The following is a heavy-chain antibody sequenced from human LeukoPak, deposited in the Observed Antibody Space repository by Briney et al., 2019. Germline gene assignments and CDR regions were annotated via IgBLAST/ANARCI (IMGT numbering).Heavy chain of an antibody. CDR1: GGTFSSYA. CDR2: IIPIFGTA. D-gene: IGHD7-27*01. Sequence: ASVKVSCKASGGTFSSYAISWVRQAPGRGLEWMGGIIPIFGTANYAQKFQGRVTITADESTSTAYMELSSLRSEDTAVYYCARGGSNWGSRRYFDYWGQGTLVTVSS. J-gene: IGHJ4*02. CDR3: ARGGSNWGSRRYFDY. V-gene: IGHV1-69*13.